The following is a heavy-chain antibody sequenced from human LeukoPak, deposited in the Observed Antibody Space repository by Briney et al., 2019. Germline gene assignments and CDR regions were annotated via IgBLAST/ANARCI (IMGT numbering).Heavy chain of an antibody. CDR2: ISWKSGSI. D-gene: IGHD6-19*01. J-gene: IGHJ3*02. CDR3: AKDKALREQWVVPCAFDI. CDR1: GFSFDDYA. V-gene: IGHV3-9*01. Sequence: GGSLRLSCVASGFSFDDYAMHWVRQAPGKGLEWVSGISWKSGSIGYADSVKGRFIISRDNRKNSLYLQMNSLRAEDTALYYCAKDKALREQWVVPCAFDIWGQGTMVTVSS.